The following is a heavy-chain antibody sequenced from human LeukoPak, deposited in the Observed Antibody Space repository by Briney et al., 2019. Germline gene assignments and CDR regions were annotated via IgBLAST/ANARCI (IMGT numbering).Heavy chain of an antibody. CDR1: GFTFSSNW. J-gene: IGHJ4*02. CDR3: TRDPMRSGSY. D-gene: IGHD1-26*01. CDR2: INGDGSSS. V-gene: IGHV3-74*01. Sequence: GESLRLSCAASGFTFSSNWMHWVRQAPGKGLVWASRINGDGSSSSYADSVKGRFTISRDNAKNTLYLQMISLRVEDTAVYYCTRDPMRSGSYWGQGTLVTVSS.